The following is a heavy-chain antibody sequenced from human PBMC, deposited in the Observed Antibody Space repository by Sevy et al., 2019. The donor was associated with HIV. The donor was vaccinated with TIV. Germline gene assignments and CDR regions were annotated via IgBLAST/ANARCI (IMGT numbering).Heavy chain of an antibody. V-gene: IGHV3-48*02. D-gene: IGHD2-2*01. CDR3: ARYCSSTTCYLYIDV. Sequence: GGSLRLSCAASGFIFNTYAMNWVRQAPGKGLEWVSYISSNSNTIYYAVSVKGRFTISRDNARNSLYLQMNSLRDEDTALYYCARYCSSTTCYLYIDVWGKGTTVTVSS. CDR1: GFIFNTYA. CDR2: ISSNSNTI. J-gene: IGHJ6*03.